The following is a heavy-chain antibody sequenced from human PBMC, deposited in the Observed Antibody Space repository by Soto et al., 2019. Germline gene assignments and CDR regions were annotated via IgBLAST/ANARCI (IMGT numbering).Heavy chain of an antibody. Sequence: HPVGSLRLSCAASGFTFSSYCMHWVRQAPGKGLEWVAIIWPDRNDIYYADSVKGRFTISSDNSKNTLFLQMNSLRAEDTAVYYCGRGLSCTNGKRYTLGWFGPWGKGTLVKVSS. J-gene: IGHJ5*02. CDR2: IWPDRNDI. CDR1: GFTFSSYC. CDR3: GRGLSCTNGKRYTLGWFGP. D-gene: IGHD2-8*01. V-gene: IGHV3-33*08.